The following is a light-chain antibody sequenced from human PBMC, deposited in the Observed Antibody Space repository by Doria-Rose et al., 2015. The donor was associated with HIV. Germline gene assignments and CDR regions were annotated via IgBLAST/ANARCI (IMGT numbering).Light chain of an antibody. CDR1: QSLLYTSKNY. J-gene: IGKJ3*01. Sequence: DTRVTQSPESPGMSLGERATLNCKSNQSLLYTSKNYLAWYQQKPGQPPKLLIYWASTRQSGVPARFSGSGSGTDFTLTISSLEAEDVAVYYCQQYYDTPSFGPGTTVDIK. V-gene: IGKV4-1*01. CDR2: WAS. CDR3: QQYYDTPS.